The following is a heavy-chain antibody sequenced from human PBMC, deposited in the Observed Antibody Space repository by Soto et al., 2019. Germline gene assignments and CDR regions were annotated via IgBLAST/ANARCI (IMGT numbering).Heavy chain of an antibody. J-gene: IGHJ6*02. CDR3: AKGGSSWDYSYYYAKDV. D-gene: IGHD6-13*01. CDR1: GFTFSSYA. V-gene: IGHV3-23*01. CDR2: ISGSGGST. Sequence: EVQLLESGGGLVQPGGSLRLSCAASGFTFSSYAMGWVRQAPGKGLDWVSTISGSGGSTYSADSVKGRFTVSRDNSKNTLYLQMNSLRAEDTAVYYCAKGGSSWDYSYYYAKDVWGQGTTVTVSS.